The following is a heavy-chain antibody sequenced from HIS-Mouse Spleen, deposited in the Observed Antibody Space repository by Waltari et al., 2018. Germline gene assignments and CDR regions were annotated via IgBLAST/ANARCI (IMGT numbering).Heavy chain of an antibody. CDR2: IYYSGST. J-gene: IGHJ2*01. Sequence: QLQLQESGPGLVKPSDTLSLTCTVSGGPSSSSSYYWAWIRQPPGKGLEWIGSIYYSGSTYYNPSLKSRVTISVDTSKNQFSLKLSSVTAADTAVYYCAREIPYSSSWYDWYFDLWGRGTLVTVSS. V-gene: IGHV4-39*07. CDR1: GGPSSSSSYY. D-gene: IGHD6-13*01. CDR3: AREIPYSSSWYDWYFDL.